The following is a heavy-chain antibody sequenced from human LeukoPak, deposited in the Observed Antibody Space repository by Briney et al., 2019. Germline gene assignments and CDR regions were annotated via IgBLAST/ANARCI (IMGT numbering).Heavy chain of an antibody. CDR3: AKVIGPSQYFQH. CDR2: ISYDGSNK. J-gene: IGHJ1*01. CDR1: GFTFSSYG. V-gene: IGHV3-30*18. Sequence: PGRSLRLSCAASGFTFSSYGMHWVRQAPGKGLEWVAVISYDGSNKYYADSVKGRFTISRDNSKNTLYLQMNSLRAEDTAVYYCAKVIGPSQYFQHWGQGTLVTVSS.